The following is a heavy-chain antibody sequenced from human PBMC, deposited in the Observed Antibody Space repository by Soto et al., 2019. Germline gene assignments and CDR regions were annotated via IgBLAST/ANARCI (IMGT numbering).Heavy chain of an antibody. CDR2: IAYDGSNQ. J-gene: IGHJ1*01. D-gene: IGHD6-25*01. Sequence: QVQLVESGGGVVQPGRSLSLSCAASGFTFSTYAMHWVRQAPGKGLEWVAGIAYDGSNQNYADSVKGRFTISKDNSLNTMFLRRNNLGADDTAVYYCAGENIAAFQHWGQGTLVTVSS. CDR3: AGENIAAFQH. CDR1: GFTFSTYA. V-gene: IGHV3-30-3*01.